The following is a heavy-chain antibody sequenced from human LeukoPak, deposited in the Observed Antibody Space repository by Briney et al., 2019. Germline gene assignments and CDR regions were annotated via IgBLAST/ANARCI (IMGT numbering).Heavy chain of an antibody. J-gene: IGHJ4*02. Sequence: GESLKISCKGSGYSFTSYWIGWVRQMPGEGLEWMGIIYPSDSDTRYSPSFQGQVTISADKSISTAYLQWSSLKASDTAMYYCARHFPYNYYDSSGYPDYWGQGTLVTVSS. D-gene: IGHD3-22*01. CDR1: GYSFTSYW. V-gene: IGHV5-51*01. CDR3: ARHFPYNYYDSSGYPDY. CDR2: IYPSDSDT.